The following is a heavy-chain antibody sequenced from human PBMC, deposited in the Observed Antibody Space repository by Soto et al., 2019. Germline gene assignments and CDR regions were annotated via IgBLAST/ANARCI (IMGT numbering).Heavy chain of an antibody. J-gene: IGHJ6*02. CDR1: GFTLTSYC. V-gene: IGHV3-33*01. D-gene: IGHD6-19*01. CDR2: IWYDGSNK. Sequence: SLKISCAASGFTLTSYCMYWVRQAPGKGLEWVAVIWYDGSNKYYGDSVKGRFTISRDNSKNTLYLQMNSLRAEDTAVYYCARVRRAVDYYYYGMDVWGQGTTVTVSS. CDR3: ARVRRAVDYYYYGMDV.